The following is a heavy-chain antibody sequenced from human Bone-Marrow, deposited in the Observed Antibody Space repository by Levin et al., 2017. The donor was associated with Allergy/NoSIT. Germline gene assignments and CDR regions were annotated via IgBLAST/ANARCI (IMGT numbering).Heavy chain of an antibody. CDR2: ISNSHSYT. CDR3: ARQPSCIDN. J-gene: IGHJ4*02. CDR1: GFTFSDYY. D-gene: IGHD2-2*01. V-gene: IGHV3-11*06. Sequence: GESLKISCSASGFTFSDYYMSWIRQAPGKGLEWVSDISNSHSYTNYADSVKGRFTISRDNAMNSLYLQMNSLRAEDTAVYYCARQPSCIDNWGQGTLVTVSS.